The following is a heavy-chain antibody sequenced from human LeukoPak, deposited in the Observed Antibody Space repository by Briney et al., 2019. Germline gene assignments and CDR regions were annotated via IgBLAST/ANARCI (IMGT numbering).Heavy chain of an antibody. CDR3: VFPLSATPDPLIGDAFDI. Sequence: PGGSLRLSCAASGFTFSSYGRHLVRQAPGKGLEWVAFIRYDGSNKYYADSVKGRFTISRDNSKNTLYLQMNSLRAEDTAVYYCVFPLSATPDPLIGDAFDIWGQGTMVTVSS. CDR1: GFTFSSYG. D-gene: IGHD2-21*01. J-gene: IGHJ3*02. CDR2: IRYDGSNK. V-gene: IGHV3-30*02.